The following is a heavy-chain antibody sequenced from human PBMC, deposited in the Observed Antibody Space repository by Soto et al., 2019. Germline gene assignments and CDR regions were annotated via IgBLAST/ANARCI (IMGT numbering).Heavy chain of an antibody. CDR2: LSDSGGST. Sequence: GGSLRLSCTASGFTFSSHAMTWVRQAPGKGLEWVSGLSDSGGSTYYADSVKGRFTISRDNSMNTLYLQMNTLRAEDTAVYYCAKVSSSWYSGFFDFWGQGTLVTVSS. CDR3: AKVSSSWYSGFFDF. J-gene: IGHJ4*02. V-gene: IGHV3-23*01. D-gene: IGHD6-13*01. CDR1: GFTFSSHA.